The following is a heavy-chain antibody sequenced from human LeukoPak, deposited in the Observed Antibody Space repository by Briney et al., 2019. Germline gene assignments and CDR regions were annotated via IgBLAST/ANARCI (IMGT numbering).Heavy chain of an antibody. CDR2: INCSGSTI. V-gene: IGHV3-11*04. CDR3: AREIGVYDSSGYYFDY. Sequence: GGSLRLSCAASGFTFSDYYMSWIRQAPGKGLEWVSYINCSGSTIHYADSVKGRFTISRDNAKNSLYLQMNSLRAEDTAVYYCAREIGVYDSSGYYFDYWGQGTLVTVSS. D-gene: IGHD3-22*01. J-gene: IGHJ4*02. CDR1: GFTFSDYY.